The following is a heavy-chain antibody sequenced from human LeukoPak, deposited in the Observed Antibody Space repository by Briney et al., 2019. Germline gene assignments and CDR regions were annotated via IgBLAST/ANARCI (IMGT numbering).Heavy chain of an antibody. J-gene: IGHJ3*02. V-gene: IGHV4-4*02. CDR1: GGSISSSNW. D-gene: IGHD6-19*01. CDR2: IYHSGST. CDR3: ASEYSSGWPRAFDI. Sequence: SETLSLTCAVSGGSISSSNWWSWVRQPPGKGLEWIGEIYHSGSTNYNPSLKSRVTISVDKSKNQFSLKLSSVTAADTAVYYCASEYSSGWPRAFDIWGQGTMVTVSS.